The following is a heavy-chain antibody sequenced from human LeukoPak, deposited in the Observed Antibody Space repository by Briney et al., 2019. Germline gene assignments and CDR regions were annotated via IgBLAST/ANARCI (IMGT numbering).Heavy chain of an antibody. CDR3: VRHQEGMVRGVLYYMDV. CDR2: IYYTGNT. CDR1: GDTISTSDHY. J-gene: IGHJ6*03. D-gene: IGHD3-10*01. V-gene: IGHV4-39*01. Sequence: PSETLSLTCSVSGDTISTSDHYWGWLRQPPGKGLEWIGSIYYTGNTYYNPSLKSRVTISVDTSKNQFSLKLSSVTAADTAVYYCVRHQEGMVRGVLYYMDVWGTGTTVTISS.